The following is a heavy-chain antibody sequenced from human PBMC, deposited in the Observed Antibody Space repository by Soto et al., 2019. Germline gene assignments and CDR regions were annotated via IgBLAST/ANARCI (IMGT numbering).Heavy chain of an antibody. D-gene: IGHD3-3*02. CDR1: GFTFSSYW. CDR2: INSDGSST. J-gene: IGHJ6*03. V-gene: IGHV3-74*01. Sequence: GGSLRLSCAASGFTFSSYWMHWVRQAPGKGLVWVSRINSDGSSTSYADSVKGRFTISRDNAKNTLYLQMNSLRAEDTAVYYCARGCGRRLAIPPYNYYMDVWGKGTTVTVSS. CDR3: ARGCGRRLAIPPYNYYMDV.